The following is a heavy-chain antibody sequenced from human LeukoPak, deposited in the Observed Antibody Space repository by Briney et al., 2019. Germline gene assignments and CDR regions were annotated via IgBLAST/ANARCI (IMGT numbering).Heavy chain of an antibody. CDR1: GFTFSSYG. CDR3: VRGYYAGRGHHFEY. V-gene: IGHV3-30*02. CDR2: IRYDGSNK. Sequence: GGSLRLSCAATGFTFSSYGMHWVRQAPGKGLEWVAFIRYDGSNKYYADSVKGRFTISRDNSKNTLYLQMNSLRAEDTAVYYCVRGYYAGRGHHFEYWGQGTLVTVSS. D-gene: IGHD3-22*01. J-gene: IGHJ4*02.